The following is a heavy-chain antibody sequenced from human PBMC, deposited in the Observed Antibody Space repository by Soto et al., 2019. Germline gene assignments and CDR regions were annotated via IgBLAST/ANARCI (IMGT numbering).Heavy chain of an antibody. Sequence: GGSLRLSCISSGFTFRTYTMNWVRQAPGKGLEWVSGIRGFSPYTFYAESVKGRFTISRDNAKNSLYLQMNSLRAEDTAVYYCARDRGYDAHDYYYNAMDVWGQGTTVTVSS. CDR2: IRGFSPYT. CDR1: GFTFRTYT. CDR3: ARDRGYDAHDYYYNAMDV. D-gene: IGHD2-15*01. V-gene: IGHV3-21*01. J-gene: IGHJ6*02.